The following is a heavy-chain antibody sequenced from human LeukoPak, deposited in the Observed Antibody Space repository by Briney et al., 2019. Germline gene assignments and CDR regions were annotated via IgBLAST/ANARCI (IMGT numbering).Heavy chain of an antibody. J-gene: IGHJ4*02. CDR3: ARTKFGGSPYFDY. CDR1: GFTVGNNY. Sequence: PGGSLRLSCAASGFTVGNNYMSWVRQAPGKGLEWVSFLYSGGSTYYADSVKGRSTVSRHNSRNTVFLEMNSLRPEDTAVYYCARTKFGGSPYFDYWGQGTLVTVSS. V-gene: IGHV3-53*04. CDR2: LYSGGST. D-gene: IGHD3-10*01.